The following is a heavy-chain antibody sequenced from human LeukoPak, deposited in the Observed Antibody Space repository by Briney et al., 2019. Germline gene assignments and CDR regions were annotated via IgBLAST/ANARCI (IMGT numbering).Heavy chain of an antibody. V-gene: IGHV3-53*01. CDR2: IYSGGDT. Sequence: PGGSLRLSCEASGFTVSSNFMSWVRQAPGKGPEWVSVIYSGGDTYYADFVKGRFSVSRDNSKNTVYLQMNSLRAEDTAVYYCAKICGSCSSANSDHWGQGTLVTVSS. D-gene: IGHD2-15*01. J-gene: IGHJ4*02. CDR3: AKICGSCSSANSDH. CDR1: GFTVSSNF.